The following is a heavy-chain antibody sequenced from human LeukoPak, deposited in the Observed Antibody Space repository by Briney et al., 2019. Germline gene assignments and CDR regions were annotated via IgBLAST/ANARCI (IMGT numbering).Heavy chain of an antibody. CDR3: ARVSGSYLPDY. Sequence: SETLSLTCAVYGGSFSGYYWSWIRQPPGKGLEWIREINHSGSTNYNPSLKSRVTISVDTSKNQFSLKLSSVTAADTAVYYCARVSGSYLPDYWGQGTLVTVSS. CDR1: GGSFSGYY. V-gene: IGHV4-34*01. J-gene: IGHJ4*02. CDR2: INHSGST. D-gene: IGHD1-26*01.